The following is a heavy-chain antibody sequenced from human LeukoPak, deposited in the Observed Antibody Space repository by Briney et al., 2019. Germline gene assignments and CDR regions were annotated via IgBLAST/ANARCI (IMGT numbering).Heavy chain of an antibody. Sequence: GESLKISCKGSGYNFVNYWIGWVRRMPGKGLEWMGIIYPSDSDIRYSPSFQGQVTMSADRSISTAYLQWSSLKASDIAIYYCAKGAGFGDRYGVDVWGQGTTVTVSS. CDR3: AKGAGFGDRYGVDV. V-gene: IGHV5-51*01. CDR2: IYPSDSDI. J-gene: IGHJ6*02. D-gene: IGHD2-21*02. CDR1: GYNFVNYW.